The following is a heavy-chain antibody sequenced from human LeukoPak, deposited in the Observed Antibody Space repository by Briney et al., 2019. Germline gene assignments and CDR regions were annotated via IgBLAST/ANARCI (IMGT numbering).Heavy chain of an antibody. D-gene: IGHD3-22*01. V-gene: IGHV3-33*01. CDR1: GFTFSIYG. Sequence: PGRSLRLPCAASGFTFSIYGMHWVRQAPGKGLEWVAVIWYDGSNKYYADSVKGRFTISRDNSKNTLYLQMNSLRAEDTAVYYCARGMASDSSGPDYWGQGTLVTVSS. CDR3: ARGMASDSSGPDY. CDR2: IWYDGSNK. J-gene: IGHJ4*02.